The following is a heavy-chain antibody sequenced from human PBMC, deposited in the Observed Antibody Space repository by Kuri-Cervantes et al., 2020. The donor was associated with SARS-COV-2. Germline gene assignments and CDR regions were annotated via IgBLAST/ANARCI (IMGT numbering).Heavy chain of an antibody. CDR3: AREALYCGGDCYSRGLGWFDP. Sequence: GESLKISCAASGFTFSSYWMSWVRQAPGKGLEWVANIKQDGSEKYYVDSVKGRFTIFRDNAKNSLYLQMNSLRAEDTAVYYCAREALYCGGDCYSRGLGWFDPWGQGTLVTVSS. V-gene: IGHV3-7*01. CDR2: IKQDGSEK. CDR1: GFTFSSYW. D-gene: IGHD2-21*01. J-gene: IGHJ5*02.